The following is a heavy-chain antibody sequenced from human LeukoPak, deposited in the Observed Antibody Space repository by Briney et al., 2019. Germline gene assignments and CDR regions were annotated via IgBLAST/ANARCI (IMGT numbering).Heavy chain of an antibody. CDR1: GFTFSNSD. J-gene: IGHJ4*02. CDR2: IWDNGNNK. V-gene: IGHV3-33*06. Sequence: PGSSLRLSCAASGFTFSNSDMHWVRQAPGKGLEWVAVIWDNGNNKYYGDSVNGRFTISRDNSKNTLHLQMNSLRPEDSAIYYCAKGGHCTSTSCDCFDSWGQGALVTVSA. CDR3: AKGGHCTSTSCDCFDS. D-gene: IGHD2-2*01.